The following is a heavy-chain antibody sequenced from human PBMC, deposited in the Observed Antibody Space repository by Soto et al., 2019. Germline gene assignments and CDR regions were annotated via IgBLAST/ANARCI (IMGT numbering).Heavy chain of an antibody. Sequence: SVKVSFKASGGTFSSYAISWVRQAPGQGLEWMGGIIPIFGTANYAQKFQGRVTITADESTSTAYMELSSLRSEDTAVYYCARDPRRYSGYDFNYYGMDVWGQGTTVTVSS. D-gene: IGHD5-12*01. V-gene: IGHV1-69*13. J-gene: IGHJ6*01. CDR1: GGTFSSYA. CDR2: IIPIFGTA. CDR3: ARDPRRYSGYDFNYYGMDV.